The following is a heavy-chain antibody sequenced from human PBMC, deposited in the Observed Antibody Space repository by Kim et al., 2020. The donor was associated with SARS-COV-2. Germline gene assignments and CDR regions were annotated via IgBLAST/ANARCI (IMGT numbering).Heavy chain of an antibody. J-gene: IGHJ6*02. CDR2: INHSGST. D-gene: IGHD6-19*01. CDR3: ARGGIAVAGTYYYYYGMDV. Sequence: SETLSLTCAVYGGSFSGYYWSWIRQPPGKGLEWIGEINHSGSTNYNPSLKSRVTISVDTSKNQFSLKLSSVTAADTAVYYCARGGIAVAGTYYYYYGMDVWGQGTTVTVSS. CDR1: GGSFSGYY. V-gene: IGHV4-34*01.